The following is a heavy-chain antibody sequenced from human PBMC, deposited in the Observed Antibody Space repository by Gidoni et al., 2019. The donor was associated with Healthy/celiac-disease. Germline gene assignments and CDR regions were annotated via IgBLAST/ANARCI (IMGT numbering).Heavy chain of an antibody. CDR2: IYTSGST. V-gene: IGHV4-61*02. CDR3: ARGGSSPTTTYWYFDL. D-gene: IGHD6-6*01. J-gene: IGHJ2*01. Sequence: QVQLQESGPGLVKPSQTLSLTCTVSGGSISSGSYYWSWIRQPAGKGLEWIGRIYTSGSTNYNPSLKSRVTISVDTSKNQFSLKLSSVTAADTAVYYCARGGSSPTTTYWYFDLWGRGTLVTVSS. CDR1: GGSISSGSYY.